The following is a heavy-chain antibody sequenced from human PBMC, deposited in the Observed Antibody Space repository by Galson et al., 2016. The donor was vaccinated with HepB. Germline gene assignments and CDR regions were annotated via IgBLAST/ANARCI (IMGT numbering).Heavy chain of an antibody. D-gene: IGHD3-16*01. CDR2: KSHDGKNE. Sequence: SLRLSCAASGFSFSLYDMHWVRQAPGKGLEWVAVKSHDGKNEFYADSVKGRFSISRDNSKNTVYLQMNSLRPDDTAVYYCARDRGRLAAYYFDYWGQGALVTVSS. CDR1: GFSFSLYD. J-gene: IGHJ4*02. CDR3: ARDRGRLAAYYFDY. V-gene: IGHV3-30*04.